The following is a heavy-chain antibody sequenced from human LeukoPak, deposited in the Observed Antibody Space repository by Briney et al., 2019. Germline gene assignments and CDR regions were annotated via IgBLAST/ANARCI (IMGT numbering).Heavy chain of an antibody. CDR2: IYSGGTT. CDR3: ALLWLGELRDY. V-gene: IGHV3-53*01. J-gene: IGHJ4*02. CDR1: GFTVSSNY. D-gene: IGHD3-10*01. Sequence: GGSLRLSCAASGFTVSSNYMRWLRQARGEGLEWVSVIYSGGTTYYADSVKGRFTISRDNSKNTLYLQMNSLRAEDTAVYYCALLWLGELRDYWGQGALVTVSS.